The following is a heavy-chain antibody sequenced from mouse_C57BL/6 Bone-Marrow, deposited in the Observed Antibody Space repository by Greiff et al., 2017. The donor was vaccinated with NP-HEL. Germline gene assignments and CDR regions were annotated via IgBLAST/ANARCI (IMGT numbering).Heavy chain of an antibody. V-gene: IGHV1-50*01. CDR3: ARVDY. CDR2: IDPSDSYT. J-gene: IGHJ2*01. Sequence: QVQLKQSGAELVKPGASVKLSCKASGYTFTSYWMQWVKQRPGQGLEWIGEIDPSDSYTNYNQKFKGKATLTVDTSSSTAYMQLSSLTSEDSAVYYCARVDYWGQGTTLTVSS. CDR1: GYTFTSYW.